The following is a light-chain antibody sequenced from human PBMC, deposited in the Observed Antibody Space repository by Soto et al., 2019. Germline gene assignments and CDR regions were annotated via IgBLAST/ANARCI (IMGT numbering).Light chain of an antibody. Sequence: EIVLTQSPGTLSLSPGETATLSCRASQSVSNNYLAWYQQKPGQAPRLLIYGASNRATGVPDRFSGSGSGTDFTLTISRLEPEDFEVYYCQQYGSSGTFGQGTKVDIK. CDR3: QQYGSSGT. CDR1: QSVSNNY. CDR2: GAS. V-gene: IGKV3-20*01. J-gene: IGKJ1*01.